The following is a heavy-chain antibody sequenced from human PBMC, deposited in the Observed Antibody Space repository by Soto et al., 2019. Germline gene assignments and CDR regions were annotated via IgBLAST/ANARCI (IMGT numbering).Heavy chain of an antibody. CDR3: ARGSIAAAGSLNWFDP. CDR1: GFTVSSNY. J-gene: IGHJ5*02. V-gene: IGHV3-66*01. D-gene: IGHD6-13*01. Sequence: EVQLVESGGGLVQPGGSLRLSCAASGFTVSSNYMSWVRQAPGKGLEWVSVIYSGGSTYYADSVKGRFTISRDNSKNALSLQMNSLRAEDTAVYYCARGSIAAAGSLNWFDPWGQGTLVTVSS. CDR2: IYSGGST.